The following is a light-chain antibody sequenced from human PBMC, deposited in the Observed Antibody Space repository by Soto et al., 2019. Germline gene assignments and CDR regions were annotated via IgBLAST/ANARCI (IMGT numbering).Light chain of an antibody. CDR3: QQYNSYSLT. CDR2: DAS. V-gene: IGKV1-5*01. J-gene: IGKJ1*01. CDR1: QSFSGW. Sequence: DIQLTQSPSSLSASVGDRITITCRASQSFSGWLAWYQQKPGKAPKLLIYDASSLESGVPSRFSGSGSGTEFTLTISSLQPDDFATYYCQQYNSYSLTFGQGTKVDIK.